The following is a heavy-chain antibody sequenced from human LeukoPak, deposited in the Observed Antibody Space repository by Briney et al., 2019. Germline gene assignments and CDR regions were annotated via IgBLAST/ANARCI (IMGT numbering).Heavy chain of an antibody. CDR1: GGTFSSYA. CDR3: ARCNTVTNEDWFDP. V-gene: IGHV1-18*01. Sequence: ASVKVSCKASGGTFSSYAISWVRQAPGQGLEWMGRISAYNGNTNYAQKLQGRVTMTTDTSTSTAYMELRSLRSDDTAVYYCARCNTVTNEDWFDPWGQGTLVTVSS. D-gene: IGHD4-11*01. J-gene: IGHJ5*02. CDR2: ISAYNGNT.